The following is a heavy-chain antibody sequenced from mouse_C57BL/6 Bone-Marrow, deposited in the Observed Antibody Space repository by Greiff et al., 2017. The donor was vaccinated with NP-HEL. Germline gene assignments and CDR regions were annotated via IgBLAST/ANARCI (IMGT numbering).Heavy chain of an antibody. Sequence: VQLQQPGAELVMPGASVKLSCKASGYTFTSYWMHWVKQRPGQGLEWIGEIDPSDSYTNYNQKFKGKSTLTVDKSSSTAYMQLSSLTSEDSAVYYCARRGSSSWYFDVWGTGTTVTVSS. D-gene: IGHD1-1*01. J-gene: IGHJ1*03. CDR3: ARRGSSSWYFDV. CDR1: GYTFTSYW. CDR2: IDPSDSYT. V-gene: IGHV1-69*01.